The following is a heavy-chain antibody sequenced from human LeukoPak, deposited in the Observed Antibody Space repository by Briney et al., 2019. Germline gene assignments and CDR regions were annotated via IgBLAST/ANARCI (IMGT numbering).Heavy chain of an antibody. D-gene: IGHD3-9*01. CDR2: IYYSGST. CDR3: ARAPYYDILTHDAFDI. V-gene: IGHV4-30-4*01. Sequence: SQTPSLTCTVSGGSISSGDYYWSWIRQPPGKGLEWIGYIYYSGSTYYNPSLKSRVTISVDTSKNQFSLKLSSVTAADTAVYYCARAPYYDILTHDAFDIWGQGTMVTVSS. J-gene: IGHJ3*02. CDR1: GGSISSGDYY.